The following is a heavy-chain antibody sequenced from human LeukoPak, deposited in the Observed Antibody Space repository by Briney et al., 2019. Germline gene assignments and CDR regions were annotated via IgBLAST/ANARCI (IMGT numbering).Heavy chain of an antibody. CDR1: GGSISSSSYY. J-gene: IGHJ4*02. Sequence: SETPSLTCTVSGGSISSSSYYWGWIRQRPGKGLEWIGSIYYSGSTYSNPSLKSRVTISVDTSKNQFSLKLSSVIAADTAVYYCARTLRDGYTHWGQGTLVTVSS. V-gene: IGHV4-39*01. CDR3: ARTLRDGYTH. D-gene: IGHD5-24*01. CDR2: IYYSGST.